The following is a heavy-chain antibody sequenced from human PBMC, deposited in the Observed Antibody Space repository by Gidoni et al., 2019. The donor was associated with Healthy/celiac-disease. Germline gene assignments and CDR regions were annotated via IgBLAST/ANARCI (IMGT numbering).Heavy chain of an antibody. Sequence: QVQLVQSGAEVKKPGASVKVSCKASGYTFTSYDINWVRQATGQGLEWMGWMNPNSGNTGYAQKFQGRVTMTRNTSISTAYMELSSLRSEDTAVYYCARGRRAVAGTRVDYYYYMDVWGKGTTVTVSS. D-gene: IGHD6-19*01. CDR1: GYTFTSYD. J-gene: IGHJ6*03. CDR2: MNPNSGNT. CDR3: ARGRRAVAGTRVDYYYYMDV. V-gene: IGHV1-8*01.